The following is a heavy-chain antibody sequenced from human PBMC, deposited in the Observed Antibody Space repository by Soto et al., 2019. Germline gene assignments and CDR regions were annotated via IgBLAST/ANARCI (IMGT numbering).Heavy chain of an antibody. Sequence: EVQLLESGGGLVQRGGSLRLSCAASGFTFSNYPMSWVRQAPGKGLEWVSVISGSGAFYADSVKGRFTISRDHSKSTLYLQMNSLSGDDTAVYYCAKDSWGGTVSVWSHDSWGQGTLVTVSS. CDR1: GFTFSNYP. CDR2: ISGSGA. V-gene: IGHV3-23*01. CDR3: AKDSWGGTVSVWSHDS. D-gene: IGHD6-19*01. J-gene: IGHJ4*02.